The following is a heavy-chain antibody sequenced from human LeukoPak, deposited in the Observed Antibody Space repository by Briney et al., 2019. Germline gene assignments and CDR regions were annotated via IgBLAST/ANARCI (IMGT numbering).Heavy chain of an antibody. D-gene: IGHD6-19*01. V-gene: IGHV4-38-2*02. Sequence: SETLPLTCTVSGYSISSGYYWGWIRQPPGKGLEWIGSIYHSGSTYYNPSLKSRVTISVDTSKNQFSLKLTSVTAADTAVYYCAGEVKLMGYSGGLGFVYWGQGTLVTVSS. CDR1: GYSISSGYY. CDR3: AGEVKLMGYSGGLGFVY. CDR2: IYHSGST. J-gene: IGHJ4*02.